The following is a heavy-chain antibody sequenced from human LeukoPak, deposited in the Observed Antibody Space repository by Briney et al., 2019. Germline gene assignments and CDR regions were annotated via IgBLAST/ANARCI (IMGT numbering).Heavy chain of an antibody. J-gene: IGHJ4*02. CDR2: ISTSSSYI. Sequence: GGSLRLSCVLSGLTFSDAWMSWVRQAPGKGLEWVSSISTSSSYIYYADSVKGRFTISRDNARNSLFLQLDSLRAEDTAVYYCARGSSNSGSYYDYFDYWGQGALVTVSS. CDR3: ARGSSNSGSYYDYFDY. V-gene: IGHV3-21*01. D-gene: IGHD1-26*01. CDR1: GLTFSDAW.